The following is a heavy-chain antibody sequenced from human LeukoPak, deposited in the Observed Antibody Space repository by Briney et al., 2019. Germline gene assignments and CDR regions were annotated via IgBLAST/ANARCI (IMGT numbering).Heavy chain of an antibody. CDR2: IYHSGST. D-gene: IGHD2-21*01. V-gene: IGHV4-38-2*01. J-gene: IGHJ4*02. CDR1: GYSISSGYY. CDR3: ARGNPISDY. Sequence: SETLSLTCAVSGYSISSGYYWGWIRQPPGKGLEWIGCIYHSGSTYYNPSLKSRVAISVDTSKNQFSLKLSSVTAADTAVYYCARGNPISDYWGQGTLVTVSS.